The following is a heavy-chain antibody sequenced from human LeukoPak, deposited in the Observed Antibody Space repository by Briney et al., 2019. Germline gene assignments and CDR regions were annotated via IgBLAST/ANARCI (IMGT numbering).Heavy chain of an antibody. CDR3: ARDLYYYDSVDY. Sequence: QPGGSLRLSCAASGFTFSSYAMSWVRQAPGKGLEWVANIKQDGSEKYYVDSVKGRFTISRDNAKNSLYLQMNSLRAEDTAVYYCARDLYYYDSVDYWGQGTLVTVSS. V-gene: IGHV3-7*01. CDR2: IKQDGSEK. J-gene: IGHJ4*02. D-gene: IGHD3-22*01. CDR1: GFTFSSYA.